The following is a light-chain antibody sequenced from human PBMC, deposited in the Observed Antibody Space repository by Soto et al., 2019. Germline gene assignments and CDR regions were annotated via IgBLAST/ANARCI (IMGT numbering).Light chain of an antibody. V-gene: IGLV1-51*01. CDR2: DDN. J-gene: IGLJ1*01. Sequence: QSVLTPPPSVSGAPGQKVSISCSGISSNIGGNSVSWYQQLPRTAPKLLIYDDNKRNSGIPDRLSGSKYGTSATLGITGFPNGDEAEDYCGSWDSILSAYVFANETKVTVL. CDR1: SSNIGGNS. CDR3: GSWDSILSAYV.